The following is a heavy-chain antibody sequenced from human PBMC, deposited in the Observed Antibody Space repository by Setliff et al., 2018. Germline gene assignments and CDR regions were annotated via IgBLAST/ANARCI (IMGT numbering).Heavy chain of an antibody. V-gene: IGHV4-59*01. Sequence: SETLSLTCSVSGGSISGYYWNWLRQTPGKGLEWVGHIYYNGDTKYNPSLPSRVTMSVDTSKNQFSLKPTSVTAADTAVYYCARLSWNGLRYYGLDVWGQGTTVTVSS. J-gene: IGHJ6*02. CDR3: ARLSWNGLRYYGLDV. CDR1: GGSISGYY. D-gene: IGHD3-3*01. CDR2: IYYNGDT.